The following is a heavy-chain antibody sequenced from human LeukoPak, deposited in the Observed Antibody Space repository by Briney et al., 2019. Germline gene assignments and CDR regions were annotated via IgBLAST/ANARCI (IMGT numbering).Heavy chain of an antibody. CDR2: INPNSGGT. V-gene: IGHV1-2*02. Sequence: GASVKVSCKASGYTFTGYYMHWVRQAPGQGLEWMGWINPNSGGTNYAQKFQGRVTMTRDTPISTAYMELSRLRSDDTAVYYCARDGHYDSSGYYRPEVAFDIWGQGTMVTVSS. CDR3: ARDGHYDSSGYYRPEVAFDI. CDR1: GYTFTGYY. D-gene: IGHD3-22*01. J-gene: IGHJ3*02.